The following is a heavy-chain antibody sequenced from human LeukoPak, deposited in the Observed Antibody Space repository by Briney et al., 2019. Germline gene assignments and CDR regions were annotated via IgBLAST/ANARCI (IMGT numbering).Heavy chain of an antibody. J-gene: IGHJ4*02. V-gene: IGHV6-1*01. D-gene: IGHD3-22*01. CDR2: TYYRSKWYN. Sequence: SQTLSLTCAISGDSVSSNSAAWNWIRQSPSRGLEWLGRTYYRSKWYNDYAVSVKSRITINPDTSKNQFSLQLNSVTPEDTAVYYCARGNYYDSSGYYIPLGYWGQGTLVTVSS. CDR3: ARGNYYDSSGYYIPLGY. CDR1: GDSVSSNSAA.